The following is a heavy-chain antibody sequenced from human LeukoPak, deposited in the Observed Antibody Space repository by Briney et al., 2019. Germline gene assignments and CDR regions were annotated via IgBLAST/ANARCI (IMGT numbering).Heavy chain of an antibody. CDR3: ASYYYDSSGFHSY. Sequence: ESLKISCKGSGYSFTSYWIGWVRQMPGKGLEWMGIIYPGDSDTRYSPSFQGQDTISADKSISTAYLQWSSLKASDTAMYYCASYYYDSSGFHSYWGQGTLVTVSS. CDR2: IYPGDSDT. D-gene: IGHD3-22*01. J-gene: IGHJ4*02. V-gene: IGHV5-51*01. CDR1: GYSFTSYW.